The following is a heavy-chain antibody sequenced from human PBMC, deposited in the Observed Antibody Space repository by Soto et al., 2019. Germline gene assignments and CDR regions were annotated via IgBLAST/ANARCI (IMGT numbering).Heavy chain of an antibody. CDR3: ASGGVVAWNDYYGMDV. Sequence: EVQLVESGGGLIQPGGSLRLSCAASGFTVSSNYMSWVRQAPGKGLEWVSVIYSGGSTYYADSVKGRFTNSRDNSKNTLYLQMNSLRAEDTAVYYWASGGVVAWNDYYGMDVWGQGTTVTVSS. D-gene: IGHD1-1*01. CDR2: IYSGGST. J-gene: IGHJ6*02. V-gene: IGHV3-53*01. CDR1: GFTVSSNY.